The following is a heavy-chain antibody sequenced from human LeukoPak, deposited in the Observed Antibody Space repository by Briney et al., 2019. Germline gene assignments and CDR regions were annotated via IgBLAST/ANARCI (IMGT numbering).Heavy chain of an antibody. CDR1: GYTFTSYD. D-gene: IGHD5-12*01. J-gene: IGHJ4*02. CDR2: MNPNSGNT. CDR3: ARGLAGYDSQPLDY. V-gene: IGHV1-8*03. Sequence: GASVKVSCKASGYTFTSYDIKWVRQATGQGLEWMGWMNPNSGNTGYAQKFQGRVTITRNTSISTAYMELSSLRSDDTAVYYCARGLAGYDSQPLDYWGQGTLVTVSS.